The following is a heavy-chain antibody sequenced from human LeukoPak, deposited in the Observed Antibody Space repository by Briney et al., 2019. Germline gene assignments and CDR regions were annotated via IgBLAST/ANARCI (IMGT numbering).Heavy chain of an antibody. CDR3: ASPGYCSSTSCSVGAFDI. D-gene: IGHD2-2*01. V-gene: IGHV1-18*01. CDR1: GYTFTSYG. Sequence: ASVKVSCKASGYTFTSYGISWVRQAPGQGLEWMGWISAYNGNTNYAQKLQGRVTMTTDTSTSTAYMELRSLRSDDTAVYYCASPGYCSSTSCSVGAFDIWGQGTMVTVPS. J-gene: IGHJ3*02. CDR2: ISAYNGNT.